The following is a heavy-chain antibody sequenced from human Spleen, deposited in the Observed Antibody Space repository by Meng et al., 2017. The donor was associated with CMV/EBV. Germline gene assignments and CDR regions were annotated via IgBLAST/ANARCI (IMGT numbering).Heavy chain of an antibody. D-gene: IGHD3-16*01. CDR1: GFTFSSYW. CDR2: IYSGGRA. J-gene: IGHJ4*02. Sequence: GESLKISCAASGFTFSSYWMSWVRQAPGKGLEWVSVIYSGGRAYYADSVEGRFTISRDNSKNTVYLQMNSLRPEDTAVYYCARDEGGELDYWGQGTLVTVSS. CDR3: ARDEGGELDY. V-gene: IGHV3-66*02.